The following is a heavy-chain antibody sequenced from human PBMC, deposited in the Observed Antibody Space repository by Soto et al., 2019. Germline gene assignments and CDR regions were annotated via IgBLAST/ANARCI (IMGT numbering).Heavy chain of an antibody. D-gene: IGHD5-12*01. J-gene: IGHJ4*02. Sequence: QVQLVESGGGVVQPGRSLRLSCAASGFTFSSYGMHWVRQAPGKGLEWVAVIWYDGSNKYYADSVKGRFTISRDNSKNTLYLQMNSLRAEDTAVYYCARDDIVATARLDYWGQATLVTVSS. CDR3: ARDDIVATARLDY. V-gene: IGHV3-33*01. CDR2: IWYDGSNK. CDR1: GFTFSSYG.